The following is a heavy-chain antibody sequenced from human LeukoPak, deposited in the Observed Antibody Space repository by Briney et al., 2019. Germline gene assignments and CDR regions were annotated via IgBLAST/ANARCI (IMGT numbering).Heavy chain of an antibody. CDR1: GGTISGYY. D-gene: IGHD6-6*01. CDR3: ARSSIGDWYFDL. CDR2: IYYSGTT. V-gene: IGHV4-59*01. J-gene: IGHJ2*01. Sequence: SETLSLTCTVSGGTISGYYWSWIRQSPGKGLEWIGHIYYSGTTNYSPSLKSRVTISVDTSEDEFSLKLNSVTAADTAVYFCARSSIGDWYFDLWGRGTLVTVSS.